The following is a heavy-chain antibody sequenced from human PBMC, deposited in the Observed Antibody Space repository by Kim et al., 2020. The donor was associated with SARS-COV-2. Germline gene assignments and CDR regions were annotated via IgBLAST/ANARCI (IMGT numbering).Heavy chain of an antibody. CDR3: ARKLGSWSGRSCYFEN. V-gene: IGHV3-23*01. Sequence: GGSLRLSCAASGFTFSNSAMGWVRQAPGKRLEWVSTITGSVDDTLYSDPVRGRFTISRDKFKNTLDLQMSSLRVEDTAVYYCARKLGSWSGRSCYFENWGQGTQVTVSS. D-gene: IGHD3-3*01. J-gene: IGHJ4*02. CDR2: ITGSVDDT. CDR1: GFTFSNSA.